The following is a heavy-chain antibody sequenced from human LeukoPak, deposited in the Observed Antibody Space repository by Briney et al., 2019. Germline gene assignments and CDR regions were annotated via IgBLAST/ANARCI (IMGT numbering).Heavy chain of an antibody. J-gene: IGHJ4*02. CDR3: ARWTPHSFEY. V-gene: IGHV3-64*01. Sequence: GGSLRLSCAASGFTFSSYAIHWVRQAPGKGLEYVSSISSNGGSTYYANSVKGRFTISRDNSKNTLYLQMGSLRAEDLAVYYCARWTPHSFEYWGQGTLVTVSS. CDR1: GFTFSSYA. CDR2: ISSNGGST. D-gene: IGHD3/OR15-3a*01.